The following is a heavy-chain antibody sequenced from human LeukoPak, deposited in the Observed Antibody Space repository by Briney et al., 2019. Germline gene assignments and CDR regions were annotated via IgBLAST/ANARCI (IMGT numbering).Heavy chain of an antibody. CDR1: GGSISSYY. D-gene: IGHD3-22*01. CDR2: IYTSGST. V-gene: IGHV4-4*09. J-gene: IGHJ3*02. Sequence: SETLSLTCTVSGGSISSYYWSWIRQPPGKGLEWIGYIYTSGSTNYNPSLKSRVTISVDTSKNQFSLKLSYVTAADTAVYYCASVGYYGAFDIWGQGTMVTVSS. CDR3: ASVGYYGAFDI.